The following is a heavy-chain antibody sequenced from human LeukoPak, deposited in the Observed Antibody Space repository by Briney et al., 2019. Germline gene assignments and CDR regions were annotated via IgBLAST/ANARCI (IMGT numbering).Heavy chain of an antibody. Sequence: GGSLRLSCAASGFTFSSYSMNWVRQAPGKGLEWVSYISSSGSTIYYADSVKGRFTISRDNAKNSLYLQMNSLRAEDTAVYYCAREEGYYYDSSGHPFDYWGQGTLVTVSS. CDR1: GFTFSSYS. CDR2: ISSSGSTI. D-gene: IGHD3-22*01. J-gene: IGHJ4*02. CDR3: AREEGYYYDSSGHPFDY. V-gene: IGHV3-48*04.